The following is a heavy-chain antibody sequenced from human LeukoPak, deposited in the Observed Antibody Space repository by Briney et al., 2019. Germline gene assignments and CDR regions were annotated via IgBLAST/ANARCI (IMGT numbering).Heavy chain of an antibody. CDR3: ARGAARLNDY. CDR2: ISKSGNT. Sequence: GGSLRLSCTASGFTFSSYDMNWVRQAPGKGLEWISYISKSGNTDYADSVKGRFTISRDNAKNSLYLQMNSLRAEDTAVYYCARGAARLNDYWGQGTLVTVSS. V-gene: IGHV3-48*03. D-gene: IGHD6-6*01. J-gene: IGHJ4*02. CDR1: GFTFSSYD.